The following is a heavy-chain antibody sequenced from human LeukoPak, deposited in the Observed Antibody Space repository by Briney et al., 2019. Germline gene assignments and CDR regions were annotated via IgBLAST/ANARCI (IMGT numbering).Heavy chain of an antibody. CDR2: ISSSSIYI. CDR1: GFTFSTYD. Sequence: GGSLRLSCAASGFTFSTYDMNWVRQAPGKGLEWVSSISSSSIYIYYADSVKGRFTISRDNAKNSLYLQMNSLRAEDTAVFYCTRERGVGSGSQGAFDIWGQGTMVTVSS. V-gene: IGHV3-21*01. D-gene: IGHD1-26*01. CDR3: TRERGVGSGSQGAFDI. J-gene: IGHJ3*02.